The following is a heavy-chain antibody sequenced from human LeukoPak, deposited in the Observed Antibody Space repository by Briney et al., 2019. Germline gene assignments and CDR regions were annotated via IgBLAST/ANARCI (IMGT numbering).Heavy chain of an antibody. CDR3: ARDHSSDWYSLVVTSKYFQH. V-gene: IGHV3-21*01. Sequence: GGSLRLSCAASGFTFNSYSMNWVRQAPGKGLEWVSSISSSSSYIYYADSVKGRFTISRDNAKNSLYLQMNSLRDEDTAMYYCARDHSSDWYSLVVTSKYFQHWGQGTLVTVSS. D-gene: IGHD6-19*01. CDR2: ISSSSSYI. CDR1: GFTFNSYS. J-gene: IGHJ1*01.